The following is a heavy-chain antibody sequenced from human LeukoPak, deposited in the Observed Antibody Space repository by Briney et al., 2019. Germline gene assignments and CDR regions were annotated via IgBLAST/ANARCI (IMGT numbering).Heavy chain of an antibody. J-gene: IGHJ4*02. CDR2: IYYSGST. D-gene: IGHD4-11*01. CDR3: ARGPSNHLDY. Sequence: PSETLSLTCAVSGGSISSGGYSWSWIRQPPGKGLEWIGYIYYSGSTNYNPSLKSRVTISVDTSKNQFSLKLSSVTAADTAVYYCARGPSNHLDYWGQGTLVTVSS. V-gene: IGHV4-61*08. CDR1: GGSISSGGYS.